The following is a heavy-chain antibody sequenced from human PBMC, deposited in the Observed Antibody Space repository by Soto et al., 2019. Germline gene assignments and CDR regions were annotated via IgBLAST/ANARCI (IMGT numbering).Heavy chain of an antibody. CDR1: GGSISSGGYY. V-gene: IGHV4-31*03. J-gene: IGHJ4*02. CDR2: IYYSGST. CDR3: ASYYYYDSSGYFRGFDY. Sequence: SETLSLTCTVSGGSISSGGYYWSWIRQHPGKGLEWIGYIYYSGSTYYNPSLKSRVTISVDTSKNRFSLKLSSVTAADTAVYYCASYYYYDSSGYFRGFDYWGQGTLVTVSS. D-gene: IGHD3-22*01.